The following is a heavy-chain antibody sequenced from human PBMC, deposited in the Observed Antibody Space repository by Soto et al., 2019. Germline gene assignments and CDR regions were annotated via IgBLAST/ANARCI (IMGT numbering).Heavy chain of an antibody. Sequence: GASVKVSCNASGNTFTNFGVTWVRQAPAQGLEWMGWVSAYTDDPNYAQKFKGRVTMTIDTSTSTAYLDLRSLTSDDTAVYYCARVIPGAEAWFDPWGQGTLVTVSS. D-gene: IGHD2-2*01. CDR3: ARVIPGAEAWFDP. V-gene: IGHV1-18*01. J-gene: IGHJ5*02. CDR1: GNTFTNFG. CDR2: VSAYTDDP.